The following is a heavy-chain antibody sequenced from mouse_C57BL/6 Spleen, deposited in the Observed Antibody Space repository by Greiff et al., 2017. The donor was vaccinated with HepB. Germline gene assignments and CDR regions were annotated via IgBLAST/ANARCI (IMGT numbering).Heavy chain of an antibody. CDR2: IYPSDSET. CDR3: ARSGAQASWFAY. Sequence: QVQLQQPGAELVRPGSSVKLSWKASGYTFTSYWMDWVKQRPGQGLEWIGNIYPSDSETHYNQKFKDKATLTVDKSSSTAYMQLSSLTSDDSAVYYCARSGAQASWFAYWGQGTLVTVSA. J-gene: IGHJ3*01. D-gene: IGHD3-2*02. V-gene: IGHV1-61*01. CDR1: GYTFTSYW.